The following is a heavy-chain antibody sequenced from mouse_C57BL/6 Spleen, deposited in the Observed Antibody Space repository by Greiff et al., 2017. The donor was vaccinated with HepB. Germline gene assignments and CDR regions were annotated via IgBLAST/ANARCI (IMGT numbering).Heavy chain of an antibody. V-gene: IGHV1-80*01. CDR1: GYAFSSYW. CDR3: ARGGYYGSSLYWYFDV. CDR2: IYPGDGDT. J-gene: IGHJ1*03. D-gene: IGHD1-1*01. Sequence: VKLVESGAELVKPGASVKISCKASGYAFSSYWMNWVKQRPGKGLEWIGQIYPGDGDTNYNGKFKGKATLTADKSSSTAYMQLSSLTSEDSAVYFCARGGYYGSSLYWYFDVWGTGTTVTVSS.